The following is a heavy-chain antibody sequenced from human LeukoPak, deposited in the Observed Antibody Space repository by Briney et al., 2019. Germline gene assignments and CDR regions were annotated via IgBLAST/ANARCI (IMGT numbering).Heavy chain of an antibody. Sequence: GGSLRLSCAASGFTFSSYSMNLVRQAPGKGLEWVSSDSSSSSYIYYADSVKGRFTISRDNAKNSLYLQMNSLRAEDTAVYYCARFGYSSSYYYYYYMDVWGKGTTVTVSS. CDR1: GFTFSSYS. CDR3: ARFGYSSSYYYYYYMDV. J-gene: IGHJ6*03. D-gene: IGHD6-6*01. V-gene: IGHV3-21*01. CDR2: DSSSSSYI.